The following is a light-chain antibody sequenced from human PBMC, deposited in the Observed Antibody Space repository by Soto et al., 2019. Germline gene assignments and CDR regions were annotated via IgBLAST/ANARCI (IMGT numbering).Light chain of an antibody. J-gene: IGKJ1*01. Sequence: DIQVTQSPSTLSASVGDRVTITCRASQSIDSWLAWYQQKPGKAPKLLIYKASSLESGVPSRFSGSGSGTEFTLTISSLQPDDFATYYCQQYYTYPWTFGQGTKVEIK. CDR3: QQYYTYPWT. CDR2: KAS. CDR1: QSIDSW. V-gene: IGKV1-5*03.